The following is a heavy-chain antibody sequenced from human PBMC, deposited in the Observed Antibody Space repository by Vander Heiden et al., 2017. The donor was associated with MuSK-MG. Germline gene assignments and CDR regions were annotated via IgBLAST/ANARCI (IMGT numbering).Heavy chain of an antibody. V-gene: IGHV3-30-3*01. Sequence: QVQLVESGGGVVQPGRSLRLSCAASGFPFSSYAMHWVRQAPGKGLEWVAVISYDGSNKYYADSVKGRFTISRDNSKNTLYLQMNSLRAEDTAVYYCAKNSGYSYGPLPVDVWGKGTTVTVSS. J-gene: IGHJ6*04. D-gene: IGHD5-18*01. CDR3: AKNSGYSYGPLPVDV. CDR1: GFPFSSYA. CDR2: ISYDGSNK.